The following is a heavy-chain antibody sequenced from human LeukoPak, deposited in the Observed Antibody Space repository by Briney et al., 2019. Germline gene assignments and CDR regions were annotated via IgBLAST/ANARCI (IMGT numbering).Heavy chain of an antibody. CDR3: AGAVQLWFQFDY. Sequence: GGSLRLSCAASGFTFSSYSMNWVRQAPGKGLEWVSSISSSSSYIYYADSVKGRFTISRDNAKNSLYLQMNSLRAEDTAVYYCAGAVQLWFQFDYWGQGTLVTVSS. J-gene: IGHJ4*02. V-gene: IGHV3-21*01. CDR1: GFTFSSYS. CDR2: ISSSSSYI. D-gene: IGHD5-18*01.